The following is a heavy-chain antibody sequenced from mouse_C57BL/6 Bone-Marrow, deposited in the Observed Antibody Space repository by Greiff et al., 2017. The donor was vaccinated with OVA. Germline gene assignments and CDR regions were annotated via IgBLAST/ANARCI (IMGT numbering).Heavy chain of an antibody. V-gene: IGHV5-9*01. D-gene: IGHD1-1*01. CDR1: GFTFSSYT. J-gene: IGHJ2*01. CDR2: ISGGGGNT. CDR3: ARQDWHYGSSYNFDY. Sequence: VQLKESGGGLVKPGGSLKLSCAASGFTFSSYTMSWVRQTPEKRLEWVATISGGGGNTYYPDSVKGRFTISRDNAKNTLYLQMSSLRSEDTALYYCARQDWHYGSSYNFDYWGQGTTLTVSS.